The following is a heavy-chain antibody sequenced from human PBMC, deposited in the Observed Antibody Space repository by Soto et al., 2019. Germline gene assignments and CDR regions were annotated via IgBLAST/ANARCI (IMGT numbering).Heavy chain of an antibody. CDR2: IIPIFGTA. CDR3: ASSHKGGVVIIHSHYYYGMDV. V-gene: IGHV1-69*13. J-gene: IGHJ6*02. CDR1: GGTFSSYA. D-gene: IGHD3-3*01. Sequence: SVKVSCKASGGTFSSYAISWVRQAPGQGLEWMGGIIPIFGTANYAQKFQGRVTITADESTSTAYMELSSLRSEDTAVYYCASSHKGGVVIIHSHYYYGMDVWGQGTTVTVSS.